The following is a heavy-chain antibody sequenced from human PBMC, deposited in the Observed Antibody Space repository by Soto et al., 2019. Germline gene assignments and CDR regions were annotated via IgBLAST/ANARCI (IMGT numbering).Heavy chain of an antibody. CDR2: IYYSGST. V-gene: IGHV4-59*01. CDR3: ARDQDYDSSGYYWRYFDY. Sequence: PSETLSLTCTVSGGSISSYYWSWIRQPPGKGLEWIGYIYYSGSTNYNPSLKSRVTISVDTSKNQFSLKLSSVTAADTAVYYCARDQDYDSSGYYWRYFDYWGQGTLVTVSS. J-gene: IGHJ4*02. CDR1: GGSISSYY. D-gene: IGHD3-22*01.